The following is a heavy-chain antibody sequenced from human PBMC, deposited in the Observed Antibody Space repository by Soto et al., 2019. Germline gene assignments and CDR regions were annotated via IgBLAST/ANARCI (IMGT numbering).Heavy chain of an antibody. D-gene: IGHD3-22*01. CDR1: GFTFSSYA. Sequence: GGSLRLSCAASGFTFSSYAMHWARQAPGKGLEWVAVISYDGSNKYYADSVKGRLTISRDNSKNTLYLQMNSLRAEDTAVYYCARDRHNYYDSSGHYYYYYGMDVWGQGTTVTVSS. J-gene: IGHJ6*02. CDR2: ISYDGSNK. V-gene: IGHV3-30-3*01. CDR3: ARDRHNYYDSSGHYYYYYGMDV.